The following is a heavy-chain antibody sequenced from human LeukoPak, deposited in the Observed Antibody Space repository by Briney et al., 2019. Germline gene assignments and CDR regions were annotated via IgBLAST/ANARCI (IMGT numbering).Heavy chain of an antibody. CDR2: IKQDGSDK. V-gene: IGHV3-7*03. D-gene: IGHD3-3*01. J-gene: IGHJ6*03. CDR3: AKGPLWSGYYGPDYYYYMDV. CDR1: GFTFSSYW. Sequence: PGGSLRLSCAASGFTFSSYWMSWVRQAPGKGLEWVANIKQDGSDKYYVDSVKGRFTISRDNSKNTLYLQMNSLRAEDTAVYYCAKGPLWSGYYGPDYYYYMDVWGKGTTVTVSS.